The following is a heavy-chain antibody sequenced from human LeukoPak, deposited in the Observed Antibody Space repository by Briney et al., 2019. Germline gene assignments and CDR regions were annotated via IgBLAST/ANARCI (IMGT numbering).Heavy chain of an antibody. CDR3: ARVLVVVPAAMVSGNWFDP. V-gene: IGHV4-34*01. D-gene: IGHD2-2*01. J-gene: IGHJ5*02. CDR2: INHSGST. Sequence: SETLSLTCAVYGGSFSGYYWSWIRQPPGKGLEWIGEINHSGSTNYNPSLKSRVTISVDTSKNQFSLKLSSVTAAGTAVYYCARVLVVVPAAMVSGNWFDPWGQGTLVTVSS. CDR1: GGSFSGYY.